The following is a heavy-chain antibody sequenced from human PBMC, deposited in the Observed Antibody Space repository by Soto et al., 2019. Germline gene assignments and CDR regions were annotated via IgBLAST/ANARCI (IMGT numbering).Heavy chain of an antibody. CDR2: IYYSGST. CDR1: GGSISSSSYY. Sequence: LTCTVSGGSISSSSYYWGWIRQPPGKGLEWIGSIYYSGSTYYNPSLKSRVTISVDTSKNQFSLKLSSVTAADTAVYYCARTYGDYVGGWFDPWGQGTLVTVSS. CDR3: ARTYGDYVGGWFDP. D-gene: IGHD4-17*01. V-gene: IGHV4-39*01. J-gene: IGHJ5*02.